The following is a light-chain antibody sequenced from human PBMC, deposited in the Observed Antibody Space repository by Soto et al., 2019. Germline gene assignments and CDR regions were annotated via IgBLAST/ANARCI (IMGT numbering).Light chain of an antibody. V-gene: IGKV1-5*01. CDR3: QQYNSYS. CDR1: QSISSW. CDR2: HAS. J-gene: IGKJ1*01. Sequence: DIVITQSPSTLCASVGDRVTITCRASQSISSWLAWYQQKPGKAPKLLIYHASNLQSGVPSRFSGSGSGTEFTLTISSLQPDDFATYYCQQYNSYSFGQGTKVDI.